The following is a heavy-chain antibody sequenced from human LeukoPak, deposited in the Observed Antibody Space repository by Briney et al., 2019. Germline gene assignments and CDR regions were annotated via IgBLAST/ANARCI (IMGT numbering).Heavy chain of an antibody. J-gene: IGHJ4*02. D-gene: IGHD1-26*01. CDR1: GYTFTSYD. Sequence: GASVKVSCKASGYTFTSYDINWVRQATGQGLEWMGWMNPNSGNTGYAQKFQGRVTITRNTSISTAYMELSSLRSEDTAVYYCAREVWELLIVDYWGQGTLVTVSS. V-gene: IGHV1-8*03. CDR2: MNPNSGNT. CDR3: AREVWELLIVDY.